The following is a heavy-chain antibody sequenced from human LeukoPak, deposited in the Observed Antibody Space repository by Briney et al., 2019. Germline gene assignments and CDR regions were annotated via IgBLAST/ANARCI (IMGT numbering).Heavy chain of an antibody. Sequence: GGSLRLSCVFSGFTFSNYWMSWVRQAPGKGLEWVANIKQDESEKHYVDSVKGRFTISRDNVKNSLYLQMDSLRVEDTAVYYCAATNGARGGTFDYWGQGTPVTVSS. CDR2: IKQDESEK. D-gene: IGHD1-7*01. V-gene: IGHV3-7*03. J-gene: IGHJ4*02. CDR1: GFTFSNYW. CDR3: AATNGARGGTFDY.